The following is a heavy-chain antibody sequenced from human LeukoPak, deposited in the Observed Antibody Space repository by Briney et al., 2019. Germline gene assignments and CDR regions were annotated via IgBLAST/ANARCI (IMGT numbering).Heavy chain of an antibody. V-gene: IGHV4-61*02. D-gene: IGHD6-6*01. J-gene: IGHJ4*02. CDR3: ARDRGKLAREFDY. Sequence: SQTLSLTCTVSGGSISSGSYYWSWIRQPAGKGLEWIGRIYTSGSTNYNPSLKSRVTISVDTSKNQFSLKLSSVTAADTAVYYCARDRGKLAREFDYWGQGTLVTVSS. CDR2: IYTSGST. CDR1: GGSISSGSYY.